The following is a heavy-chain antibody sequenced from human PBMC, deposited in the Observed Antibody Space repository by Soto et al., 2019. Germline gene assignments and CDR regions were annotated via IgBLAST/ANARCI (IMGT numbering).Heavy chain of an antibody. J-gene: IGHJ4*02. Sequence: HPGGSLRLSCAASGFTFSSYSMNWVRQAPGKGLEWVSSISSSGGNTYYADSVKGRFTVSRDNSKNTLYLQMNSLRAEDTAVYYCAKKGAGWLQTNIDYWGQGTLVTVSS. CDR1: GFTFSSYS. CDR3: AKKGAGWLQTNIDY. D-gene: IGHD5-12*01. V-gene: IGHV3-23*01. CDR2: ISSSGGNT.